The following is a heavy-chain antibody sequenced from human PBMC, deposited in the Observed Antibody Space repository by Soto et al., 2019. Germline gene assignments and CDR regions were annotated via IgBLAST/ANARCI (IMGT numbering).Heavy chain of an antibody. V-gene: IGHV4-34*01. J-gene: IGHJ6*02. CDR2: INDSGTT. D-gene: IGHD1-1*01. CDR1: GGSFSGFY. Sequence: SETLSLTCAIYGGSFSGFYWSWIRQPPGKGLEWIGEINDSGTTNYNPSLKSRVTISADTSKNHFSLRLTSVTAADTAVYYCARDLWVEPELYYYGMDVWGQGTTVTVSS. CDR3: ARDLWVEPELYYYGMDV.